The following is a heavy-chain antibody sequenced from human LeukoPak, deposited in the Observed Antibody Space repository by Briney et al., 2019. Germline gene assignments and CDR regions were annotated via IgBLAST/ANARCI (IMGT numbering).Heavy chain of an antibody. V-gene: IGHV1-18*01. J-gene: IGHJ3*02. Sequence: GASVKVSCKASGYTFTSYGISWVRQAPGQGLEWMGWISAYNGNTNYAQKLQGRVTMTTDTSTSTAYMELRSLRSDDTAVYYCAREPGYDYPTDVFDIWGQGTMVTVSS. CDR2: ISAYNGNT. D-gene: IGHD5-12*01. CDR3: AREPGYDYPTDVFDI. CDR1: GYTFTSYG.